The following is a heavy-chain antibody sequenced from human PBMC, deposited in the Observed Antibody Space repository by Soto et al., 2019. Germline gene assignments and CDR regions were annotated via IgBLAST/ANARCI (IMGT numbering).Heavy chain of an antibody. CDR2: ISGTGTA. CDR1: GFPFSTYA. V-gene: IGHV3-23*01. CDR3: TTAAKMKVIR. Sequence: EVQLLESGGGLVQPGGSLRLSCAASGFPFSTYAMSWVRQAPGKGPEWVSGISGTGTAYYADSAEGRFTVSRDNSKNTMYLQMNNLRADDTAVYYCTTAAKMKVIRWGQGTLVTVSS. D-gene: IGHD2-21*01. J-gene: IGHJ4*02.